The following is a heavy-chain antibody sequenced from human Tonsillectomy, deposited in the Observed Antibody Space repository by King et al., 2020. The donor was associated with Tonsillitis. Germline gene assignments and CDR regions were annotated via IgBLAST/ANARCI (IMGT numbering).Heavy chain of an antibody. V-gene: IGHV2-70*01. Sequence: VTLKESGPALVKPTQTLTLTCTFSGFSLSTSGMCVSWIRQPPGKALEWLALIDCDDDKYYSTSLKTRLTISKDTSKNQVVLTMTTMDPVDTDTYYWARCGVVARAFDYWGQGTLVTVSS. D-gene: IGHD3-22*01. J-gene: IGHJ4*02. CDR2: IDCDDDK. CDR3: ARCGVVARAFDY. CDR1: GFSLSTSGMC.